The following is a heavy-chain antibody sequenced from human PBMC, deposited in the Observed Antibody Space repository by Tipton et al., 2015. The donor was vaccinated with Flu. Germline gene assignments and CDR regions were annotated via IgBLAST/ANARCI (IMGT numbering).Heavy chain of an antibody. Sequence: GSLRLSCAAPGFIFNDSAIHWVRQASGKGLEWVGRIRSRGKNDAITYAASMEGRFTISRDNAKNTLYLQMNSLRAEDTAFYYCAKGTSYSSSSYFDYRGQGTLVTVSS. CDR3: AKGTSYSSSSYFDY. CDR1: GFIFNDSA. J-gene: IGHJ4*02. V-gene: IGHV3-73*01. CDR2: IRSRGKNDAI. D-gene: IGHD6-6*01.